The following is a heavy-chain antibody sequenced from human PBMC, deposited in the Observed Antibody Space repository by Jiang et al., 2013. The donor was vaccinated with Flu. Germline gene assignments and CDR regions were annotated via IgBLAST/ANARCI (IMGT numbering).Heavy chain of an antibody. CDR3: ARDGGPYYYGSGSYYFGY. CDR2: ISAYNGNT. Sequence: SGAEVKKPGASVKVSCKASGYTFTSYGISWVRQAPGQGLEWMGWISAYNGNTNYAQKLQGRVTMTTDTSTSTAYMELRSLRSDDTAVYYCARDGGPYYYGSGSYYFGYWGQGTLVTVSS. CDR1: GYTFTSYG. J-gene: IGHJ4*02. V-gene: IGHV1-18*04. D-gene: IGHD3-10*01.